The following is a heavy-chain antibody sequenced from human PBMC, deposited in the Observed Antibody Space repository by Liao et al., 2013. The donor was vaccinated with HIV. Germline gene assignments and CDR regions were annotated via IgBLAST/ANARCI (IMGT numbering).Heavy chain of an antibody. CDR2: IYISGSA. CDR3: ARDQKGYYDSSGYYPLFDY. Sequence: QVQLQQWGTGLLKPSETLSLTCAVSGGSLNSGSHFWSWIRQPAGKGLEWIGRIYISGSAIYNPSLKSRVTMSLDVSKNQFSLKLTSVTAADTAVYFCARDQKGYYDSSGYYPLFDYWGQGTLVTVSS. D-gene: IGHD3-22*01. CDR1: GGSLNSGSHF. J-gene: IGHJ4*02. V-gene: IGHV4-61*02.